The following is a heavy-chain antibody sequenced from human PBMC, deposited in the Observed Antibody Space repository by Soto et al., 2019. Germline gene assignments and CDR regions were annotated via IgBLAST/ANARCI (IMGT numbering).Heavy chain of an antibody. V-gene: IGHV3-23*01. J-gene: IGHJ4*02. Sequence: EVKLLDSGGGLVQPGGSLRLSCAASGFTFSTYVMAWVRQAPGRGLEWVAGISASGSHGFYTASLKGRFIIPRDNSKNPLYLQMNSLRAYDTALYCCAKGDSDYYFDSLGQGTLVTVSS. CDR3: AKGDSDYYFDS. D-gene: IGHD4-4*01. CDR2: ISASGSHG. CDR1: GFTFSTYV.